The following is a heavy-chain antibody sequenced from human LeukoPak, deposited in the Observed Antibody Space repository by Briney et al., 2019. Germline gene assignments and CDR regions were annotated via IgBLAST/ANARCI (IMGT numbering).Heavy chain of an antibody. CDR2: IYTSGST. V-gene: IGHV4-4*07. Sequence: SETLSLTCTVSGGSISSYYWSWIRQPAGKGLEWIGRIYTSGSTNYNPSPKSRVTMSVDTSKNQFSLKLSSVTAADTAVYYCAREGAPIVLMVYDVVGWFDPWGQGTLVTVSS. CDR3: AREGAPIVLMVYDVVGWFDP. J-gene: IGHJ5*02. CDR1: GGSISSYY. D-gene: IGHD2-8*01.